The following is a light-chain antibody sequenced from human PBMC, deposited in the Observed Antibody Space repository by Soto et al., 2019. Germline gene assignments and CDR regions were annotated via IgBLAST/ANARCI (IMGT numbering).Light chain of an antibody. V-gene: IGLV2-14*01. CDR2: DVS. Sequence: QAALTQPASVCGSPGQSITISCTGTSSDVGGYNYVSWYQQHPGKAPKLMIYDVSNRPSGVSNRFSGSKSGNTASLTISGLQAEDEADYYCSSYTSSSTRVFGIGTKVTVL. CDR1: SSDVGGYNY. CDR3: SSYTSSSTRV. J-gene: IGLJ1*01.